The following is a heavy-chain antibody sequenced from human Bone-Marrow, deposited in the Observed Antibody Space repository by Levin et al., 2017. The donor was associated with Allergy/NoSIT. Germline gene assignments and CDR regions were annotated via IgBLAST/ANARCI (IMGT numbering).Heavy chain of an antibody. CDR1: GDSVSSGSAA. CDR2: TYYRSKWYN. CDR3: VGSRGPGAGGIFDI. D-gene: IGHD6-13*01. Sequence: KTSETLSLTCAISGDSVSSGSAAWNWIRQSPSRGLEWLGRTYYRSKWYNDYAISVKSRITVDPDTSKNQFSLQLTSVTADDTAIYYCVGSRGPGAGGIFDIWGQGTMVTVSS. J-gene: IGHJ3*02. V-gene: IGHV6-1*01.